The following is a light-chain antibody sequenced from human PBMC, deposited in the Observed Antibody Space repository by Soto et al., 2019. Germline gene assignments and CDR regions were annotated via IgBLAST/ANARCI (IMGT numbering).Light chain of an antibody. V-gene: IGKV3-20*01. CDR3: QQYGRSPRT. CDR1: QSVSSSY. J-gene: IGKJ2*01. Sequence: IVLTQSPGTLSLSPGERATLSCRASQSVSSSYLAWYQQKPGQTPRLLIYDASSRAAGIPDRFSGSGSGTDFTLTISRLEPEDFAVYYCQQYGRSPRTFGQGTKLEIK. CDR2: DAS.